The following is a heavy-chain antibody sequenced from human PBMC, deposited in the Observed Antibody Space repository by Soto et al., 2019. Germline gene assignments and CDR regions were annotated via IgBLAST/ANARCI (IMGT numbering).Heavy chain of an antibody. J-gene: IGHJ5*02. CDR3: AKDQSYKNYYGSGNKPRDNWFDP. Sequence: PGGSLRLSCAASGFTFSSYAMSWVRQAPGKGLEWVSAISGSGGSTYYADSVKGRFTISRDNSKNTLYLQMNSLRAEDTAVYYCAKDQSYKNYYGSGNKPRDNWFDPWGQGTLVTAPQ. CDR1: GFTFSSYA. CDR2: ISGSGGST. V-gene: IGHV3-23*01. D-gene: IGHD3-10*01.